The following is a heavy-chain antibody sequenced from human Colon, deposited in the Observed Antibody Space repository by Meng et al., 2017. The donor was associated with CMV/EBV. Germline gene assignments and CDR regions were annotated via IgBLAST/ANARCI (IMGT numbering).Heavy chain of an antibody. Sequence: GARKISGVASGFTVVSNYMNWVRQAPGKGLEWVALIYNDDQTYYADSVRGRFAISRDRFKNTLFLQMNNLKSEDTALYYCARGGSYSLGDEAFDFWGQGTMVTVSS. V-gene: IGHV3-66*02. CDR1: GFTVVSNY. CDR3: ARGGSYSLGDEAFDF. D-gene: IGHD1-26*01. J-gene: IGHJ3*01. CDR2: IYNDDQT.